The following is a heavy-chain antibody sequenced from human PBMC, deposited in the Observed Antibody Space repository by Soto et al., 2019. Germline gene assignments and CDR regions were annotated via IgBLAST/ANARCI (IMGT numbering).Heavy chain of an antibody. V-gene: IGHV5-51*01. CDR3: ARHPYGDYDIMDV. D-gene: IGHD4-17*01. CDR1: GYSFSNYW. CDR2: VYPGDSDT. J-gene: IGHJ6*02. Sequence: GESLKISCKGSGYSFSNYWVGWVRQMPGKGLEWMGIVYPGDSDTSYSPSFQGQVTISADKSISTAYLQWSSLKASDTAMYYCARHPYGDYDIMDVWAQGTTVTVSS.